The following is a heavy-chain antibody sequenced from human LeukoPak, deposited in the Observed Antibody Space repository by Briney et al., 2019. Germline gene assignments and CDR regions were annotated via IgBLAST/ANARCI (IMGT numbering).Heavy chain of an antibody. CDR3: ARIVVVPAATPGRYFYYGMDV. V-gene: IGHV6-1*01. J-gene: IGHJ6*04. CDR1: GDSVSSNSAA. D-gene: IGHD2-2*02. Sequence: SQTLSLTCAISGDSVSSNSAAWNWIRQSPSRGLEWLVRTYYRSKWYNDYAVSVKIRITINPDTSKNQFSLQLNSVTPEDTAVYSCARIVVVPAATPGRYFYYGMDVWGKGTTVTVSS. CDR2: TYYRSKWYN.